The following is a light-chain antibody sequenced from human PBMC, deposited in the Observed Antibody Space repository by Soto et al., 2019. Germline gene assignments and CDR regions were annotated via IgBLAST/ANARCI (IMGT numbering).Light chain of an antibody. Sequence: QSALTQPASVSVSPGQSITISCTGTRGDVGVYNSVSWYQQHPGKAPKLMIYDVSTRPSGVSNRFSGSKSGNTASLAISGHQAEDGADYYCNSYTRNGGGVFGTGTKLTVL. CDR1: RGDVGVYNS. V-gene: IGLV2-14*01. CDR3: NSYTRNGGGV. J-gene: IGLJ1*01. CDR2: DVS.